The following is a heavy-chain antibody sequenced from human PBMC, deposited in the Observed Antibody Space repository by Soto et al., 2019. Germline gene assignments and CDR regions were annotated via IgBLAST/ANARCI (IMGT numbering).Heavy chain of an antibody. V-gene: IGHV3-30*18. J-gene: IGHJ4*02. CDR2: ISYDGSNK. Sequence: QVQLVESGGGVVQPGRSLRLSCAASGFTFSSYGMHWVRQAPGKGLEWVAVISYDGSNKYYADSVKGRFTISRDNSKNTLYLQMNSLRAEDTAVYYCAKVATVTKVGYWGQGTLVTVSS. CDR1: GFTFSSYG. D-gene: IGHD4-17*01. CDR3: AKVATVTKVGY.